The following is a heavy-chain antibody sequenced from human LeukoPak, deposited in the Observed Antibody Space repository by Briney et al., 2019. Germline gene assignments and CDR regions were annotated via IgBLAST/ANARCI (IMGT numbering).Heavy chain of an antibody. V-gene: IGHV1-69*02. J-gene: IGHJ4*02. D-gene: IGHD3-9*01. CDR2: IIPILGIA. Sequence: SVKVSCKASGGTFSSYTISWARQAPGQGLEWMGRIIPILGIANYAQKFQGRVTITADKSTSTAYMELSSLRSEDTAVYYCASGGSELRYFDWLPDANFDYWGQGTLVTVSS. CDR1: GGTFSSYT. CDR3: ASGGSELRYFDWLPDANFDY.